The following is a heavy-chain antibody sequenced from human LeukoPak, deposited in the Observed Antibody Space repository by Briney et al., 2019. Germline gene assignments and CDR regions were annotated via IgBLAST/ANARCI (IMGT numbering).Heavy chain of an antibody. Sequence: GRSLRLSCAASGFTFDDYAMHWVRQAPGKGLEWVSGISWNSGSIGYADSVKGRFTISRDNAKNSLYLQMNSLRAEDMALYYCAKDALRDYSNYSDTYFDYWGQGTLVTVSS. CDR3: AKDALRDYSNYSDTYFDY. D-gene: IGHD4-11*01. V-gene: IGHV3-9*03. CDR1: GFTFDDYA. J-gene: IGHJ4*02. CDR2: ISWNSGSI.